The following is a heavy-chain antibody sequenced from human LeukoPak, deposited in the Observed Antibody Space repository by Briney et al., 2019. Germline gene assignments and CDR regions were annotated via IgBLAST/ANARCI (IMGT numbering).Heavy chain of an antibody. Sequence: SETLSLTCTVSGGSISSSSYYWGWIRQPPGKGLEWIGSIYYSGSTYYNPSLKSRVTISVDTSKNQFSLKLSSVTAADTAVYYCARAYMDTAPVRLYYYMDVWGKGTTVTVSS. V-gene: IGHV4-39*07. CDR1: GGSISSSSYY. CDR2: IYYSGST. CDR3: ARAYMDTAPVRLYYYMDV. D-gene: IGHD5-18*01. J-gene: IGHJ6*03.